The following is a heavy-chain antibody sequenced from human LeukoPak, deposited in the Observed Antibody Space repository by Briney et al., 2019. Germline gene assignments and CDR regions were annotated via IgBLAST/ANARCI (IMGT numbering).Heavy chain of an antibody. CDR2: ISYDGINK. V-gene: IGHV3-30*04. CDR3: ARDSDSWYFDY. CDR1: GFTFSSYA. D-gene: IGHD6-13*01. Sequence: GRSLRLSCAASGFTFSSYAMHWVRQAPGKGLEWVAIISYDGINKYYADSVKGRFTISRDNSKNTLYLQMNSLRAEDTAVYYCARDSDSWYFDYWGQGTLVTVSS. J-gene: IGHJ4*02.